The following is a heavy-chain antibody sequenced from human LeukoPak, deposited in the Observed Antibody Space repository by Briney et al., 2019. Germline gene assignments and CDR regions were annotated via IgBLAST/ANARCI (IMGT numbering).Heavy chain of an antibody. CDR2: ISSSSSTI. Sequence: GGSLRLSCAASGFTFSSYSMNWVRQAPGKGLERVSYISSSSSTIYYADSVKGRFTISRDNAKNSLYLQMNSLRAEDTAVYYCARVEYSSSLFAVWGKGTTVTISS. CDR1: GFTFSSYS. D-gene: IGHD6-13*01. CDR3: ARVEYSSSLFAV. V-gene: IGHV3-48*01. J-gene: IGHJ6*04.